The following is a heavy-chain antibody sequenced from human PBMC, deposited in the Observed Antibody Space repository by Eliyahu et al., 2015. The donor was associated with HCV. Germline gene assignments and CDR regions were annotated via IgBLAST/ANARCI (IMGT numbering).Heavy chain of an antibody. V-gene: IGHV4-39*01. CDR2: VHYSGST. Sequence: HLQLQESGPGLVKPSETLSLTCTVSGGSLRDLIHYWAWIRQPPGKGLEWIGSVHYSGSTFYDQSLQSRLTISIDKSKNQISLRLSSGTAADTAMYYCASMDAGNWYYFDYWGQGSLVTVSS. D-gene: IGHD2-2*01. CDR3: ASMDAGNWYYFDY. CDR1: GGSLRDLIHY. J-gene: IGHJ4*02.